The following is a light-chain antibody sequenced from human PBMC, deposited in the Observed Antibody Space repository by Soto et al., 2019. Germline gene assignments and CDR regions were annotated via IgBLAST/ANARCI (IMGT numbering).Light chain of an antibody. J-gene: IGLJ1*01. CDR3: SSYAGSNFNV. Sequence: QSVLTQPASVSGSPGQSITISCTGTSGDVGGYNYVSWYQQHPGKAPKFMIYDVSNRPSGVSNRFSGSKSGNTASLTISGLQAEDEADYYCSSYAGSNFNVFGIGTKVTVL. V-gene: IGLV2-14*01. CDR2: DVS. CDR1: SGDVGGYNY.